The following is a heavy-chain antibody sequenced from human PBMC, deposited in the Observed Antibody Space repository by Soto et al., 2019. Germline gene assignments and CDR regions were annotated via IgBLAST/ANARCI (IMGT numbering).Heavy chain of an antibody. D-gene: IGHD3-10*01. CDR3: TYVFYKSGRWGA. Sequence: ITLKESGPTLVKPTQTLTLTCTFSGYSLSTSAVGVGWIRQPTGKALEWLALIYWDDDKRYSPALKTRITLTKDTTKNPVVLTRTYMDPVDTTTYYCTYVFYKSGRWGASGQGTLVTVSS. CDR2: IYWDDDK. CDR1: GYSLSTSAVG. J-gene: IGHJ5*02. V-gene: IGHV2-5*02.